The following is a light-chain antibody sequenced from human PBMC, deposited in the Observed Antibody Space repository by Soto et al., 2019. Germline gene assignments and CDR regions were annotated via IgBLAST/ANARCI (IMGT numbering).Light chain of an antibody. V-gene: IGLV2-14*01. CDR1: SSDVGNYNY. J-gene: IGLJ1*01. CDR2: AVS. CDR3: SSYTSTNTYV. Sequence: QSVLTQPASVSGSPGQSITISCTGTSSDVGNYNYVSWYLQHPGKAPKLIIYAVSNRPSGVSNRFSGSRSGNTASLTISGLQAGDEADYSCSSYTSTNTYVFGTGTKVTVL.